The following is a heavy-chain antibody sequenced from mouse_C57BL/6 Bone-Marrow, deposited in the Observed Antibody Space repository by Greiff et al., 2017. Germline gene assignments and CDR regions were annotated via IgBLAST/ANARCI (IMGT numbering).Heavy chain of an antibody. CDR3: TRDPFAY. J-gene: IGHJ3*01. V-gene: IGHV5-9-1*02. CDR1: GFTFSSYA. Sequence: EVKPVEFGEGSVKPGGSLKLSCAASGFTFSSYAMSLVRQTPEKRLEWVAYISSGGDYIYYADTVKGRFTISRDNARNTLYLQMSSLKSEDTAMYYCTRDPFAYWGQGTLVTVSA. CDR2: ISSGGDYI.